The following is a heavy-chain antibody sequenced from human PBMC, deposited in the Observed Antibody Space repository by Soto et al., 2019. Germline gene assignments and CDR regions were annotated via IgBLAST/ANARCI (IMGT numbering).Heavy chain of an antibody. Sequence: SETLSLTCTVSGGSISSSSYYWGWIRQPPGKGLEWIGEINHSGSTNYNPSLKSRVTISVDTSKNQFSLKLSSVTAADTAVYYCARGASVAAWPQAPGWFDPWGQGTLVTVSS. V-gene: IGHV4-39*07. CDR1: GGSISSSSYY. CDR3: ARGASVAAWPQAPGWFDP. J-gene: IGHJ5*02. CDR2: INHSGST. D-gene: IGHD6-25*01.